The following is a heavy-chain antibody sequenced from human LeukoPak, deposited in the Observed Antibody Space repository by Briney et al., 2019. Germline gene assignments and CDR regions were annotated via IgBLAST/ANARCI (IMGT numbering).Heavy chain of an antibody. CDR3: ARDRGIVVVANAAFDI. D-gene: IGHD2-15*01. CDR2: ISSSGSTI. Sequence: GGSLRLSCAASGFTFSDYYMSWIRQAPGKGLEWVSYISSSGSTIYYADSVKGRFTISRDNAKNSLYLQMNSLRAEDTAVYYCARDRGIVVVANAAFDIWGQGTMVTVSS. J-gene: IGHJ3*02. V-gene: IGHV3-11*01. CDR1: GFTFSDYY.